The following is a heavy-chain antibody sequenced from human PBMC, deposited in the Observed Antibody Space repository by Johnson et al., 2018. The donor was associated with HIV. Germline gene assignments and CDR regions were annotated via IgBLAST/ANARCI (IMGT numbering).Heavy chain of an antibody. D-gene: IGHD1-26*01. CDR3: ARLGVGATWHAFDI. V-gene: IGHV3-66*03. Sequence: VQLVESGGGLIQPGGSLRLSCAASGFTVSSNYMSWVRQAPGKGLEWVSAIGTAGDTYYPGSVKGRFTISRDNSKNTLYLQMNSRRAEDTAVYYCARLGVGATWHAFDIWGQGTMVTVSS. J-gene: IGHJ3*02. CDR1: GFTVSSNY. CDR2: IGTAGDT.